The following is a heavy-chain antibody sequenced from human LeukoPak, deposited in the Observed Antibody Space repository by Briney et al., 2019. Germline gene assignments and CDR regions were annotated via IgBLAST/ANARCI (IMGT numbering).Heavy chain of an antibody. J-gene: IGHJ4*02. CDR2: INHSGST. CDR1: GGSISSYY. D-gene: IGHD6-19*01. Sequence: PSETLSLTCTVSGGSISSYYWSWIRQPPGKGLEWIGEINHSGSTNYNPSLKSRVTISVDTSKNQFSLKLSSVTAADTAVYYCARGRQWPHYFDYWGQGTLVTVS. V-gene: IGHV4-34*01. CDR3: ARGRQWPHYFDY.